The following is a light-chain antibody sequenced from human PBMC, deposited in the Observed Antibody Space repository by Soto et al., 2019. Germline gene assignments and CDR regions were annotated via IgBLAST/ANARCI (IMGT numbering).Light chain of an antibody. CDR3: QQRSNWPPT. J-gene: IGKJ1*01. Sequence: EIVLTQSPATLSLSPGERATLSCRASQSVSSYLAWYQQKPGQAPRLLIYDASNRATGIPARCSGSGSGTDFTLTISSLELEGFAVYYCQQRSNWPPTFGQGTKVEIK. CDR1: QSVSSY. V-gene: IGKV3-11*01. CDR2: DAS.